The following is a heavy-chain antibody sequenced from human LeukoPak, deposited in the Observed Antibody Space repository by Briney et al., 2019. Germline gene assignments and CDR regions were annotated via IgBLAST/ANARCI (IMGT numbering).Heavy chain of an antibody. CDR2: INHSGST. D-gene: IGHD1-26*01. J-gene: IGHJ4*02. V-gene: IGHV4-34*01. CDR3: ARGGYSGSYYGVYDY. CDR1: GGSFSGYY. Sequence: PSETLSLTCAVYGGSFSGYYWSWIRQPPRKGLEWIGEINHSGSTNYNPSLKSRVTISVDTSRNQFSLKLSSVTAADTAVYYCARGGYSGSYYGVYDYWGQGTLVTVSS.